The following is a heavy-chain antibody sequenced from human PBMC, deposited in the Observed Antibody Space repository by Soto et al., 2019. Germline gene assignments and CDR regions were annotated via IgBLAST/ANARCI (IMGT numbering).Heavy chain of an antibody. J-gene: IGHJ5*02. D-gene: IGHD4-4*01. CDR3: ARDRTVTTPNWFDP. CDR2: ISYGSNK. V-gene: IGHV3-30-3*01. Sequence: GGSLRLSCAASGFTFSSYAMHWVRQAPGKGLEWVAAISYGSNKYYADSVKGRFTISRDNSKNTLYLQMNSLRAEDTAVYYCARDRTVTTPNWFDPWGQGTLVTVSS. CDR1: GFTFSSYA.